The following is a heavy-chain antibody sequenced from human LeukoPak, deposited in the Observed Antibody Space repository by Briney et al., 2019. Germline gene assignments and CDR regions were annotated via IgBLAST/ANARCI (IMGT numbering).Heavy chain of an antibody. Sequence: GASVKVSCKASVYTFTSYYMHWVRPAPGQGRGWMGIINPSGGSTSYAQKFQGRVTMTRDMSTSTDYMELSSLRSEDTAVYYCARDNSMEDTAWWFDPWGQGTLVTVSS. CDR3: ARDNSMEDTAWWFDP. CDR1: VYTFTSYY. CDR2: INPSGGST. D-gene: IGHD1-1*01. V-gene: IGHV1-46*01. J-gene: IGHJ5*02.